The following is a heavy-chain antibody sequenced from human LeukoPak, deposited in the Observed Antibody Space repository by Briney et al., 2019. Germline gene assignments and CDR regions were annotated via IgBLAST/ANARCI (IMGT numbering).Heavy chain of an antibody. V-gene: IGHV4-4*07. CDR3: ARDRRDGYQLLLGWFDP. D-gene: IGHD2-2*01. CDR2: IYTTGST. J-gene: IGHJ5*02. CDR1: GDTRNGTY. Sequence: SETLSLTCIISGDTRNGTYWSWIRQPAGKGLQWLGRIYTTGSTDYNPSLRSRVTMSVDMSKKQFSLKLSSVTAADTAVYYCARDRRDGYQLLLGWFDPWGQGTLVTVSS.